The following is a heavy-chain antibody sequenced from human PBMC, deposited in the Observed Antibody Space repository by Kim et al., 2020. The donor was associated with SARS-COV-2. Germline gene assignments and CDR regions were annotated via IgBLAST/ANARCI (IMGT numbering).Heavy chain of an antibody. CDR3: ARDRQLLIVATMERNVMDV. D-gene: IGHD5-12*01. Sequence: GGSLRLSCAASGFTFSSYGMHWVRQAPGKGLEWVAVIWYDGSNKYYADSVKGRFTISRDNSKNTLYLQMNSLRAEDTAVYYCARDRQLLIVATMERNVMDVWGQGTTVTVAS. V-gene: IGHV3-33*01. J-gene: IGHJ6*02. CDR2: IWYDGSNK. CDR1: GFTFSSYG.